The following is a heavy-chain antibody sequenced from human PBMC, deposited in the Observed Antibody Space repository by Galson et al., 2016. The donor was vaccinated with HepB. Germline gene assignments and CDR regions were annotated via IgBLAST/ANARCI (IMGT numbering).Heavy chain of an antibody. CDR2: TYHGGSP. V-gene: IGHV4-31*01. CDR1: GVLIGSGGYY. CDR3: ARRILYQPTYGMDV. D-gene: IGHD2-2*01. Sequence: TLSLTCTVSGVLIGSGGYYWSWIRQHPGKGLEWIGYTYHGGSPHYNPSLKSPVTISLDTSKNQFSLKMTSVTVADTAVYYCARRILYQPTYGMDVWGPVTAVIVSS. J-gene: IGHJ6*02.